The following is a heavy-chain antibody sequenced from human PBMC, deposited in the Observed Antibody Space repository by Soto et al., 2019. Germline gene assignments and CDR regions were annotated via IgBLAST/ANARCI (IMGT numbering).Heavy chain of an antibody. CDR2: IFSHDEK. J-gene: IGHJ3*02. Sequence: QVTLKESGPVLVKPTETLTLTCTVSGFSLSNARMGVSWIRQPPGKALEWLAHIFSHDEKSYSTNLKSRRTISKDTSKSQVVLTMTNMDPVETATYSCARIHSYYDSSGFGPHDSFDIWGQGTMVTVSS. D-gene: IGHD3-22*01. CDR3: ARIHSYYDSSGFGPHDSFDI. V-gene: IGHV2-26*01. CDR1: GFSLSNARMG.